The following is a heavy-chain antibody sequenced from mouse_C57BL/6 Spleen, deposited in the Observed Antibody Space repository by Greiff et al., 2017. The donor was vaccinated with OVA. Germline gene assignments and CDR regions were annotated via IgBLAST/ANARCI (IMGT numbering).Heavy chain of an antibody. V-gene: IGHV1-69*01. D-gene: IGHD2-1*01. CDR1: GYTFTSYW. CDR3: ARPDYGNPWYFDV. Sequence: QVQLQQPGAELVMPGASVKLSCKASGYTFTSYWMHWVKQRPGQGLEWIGEIDPSDSYTNYNQKFKGKSTLTVDKSSSTAYMQLSSLTSEDSAVYYCARPDYGNPWYFDVWGTGTTVTVSS. J-gene: IGHJ1*03. CDR2: IDPSDSYT.